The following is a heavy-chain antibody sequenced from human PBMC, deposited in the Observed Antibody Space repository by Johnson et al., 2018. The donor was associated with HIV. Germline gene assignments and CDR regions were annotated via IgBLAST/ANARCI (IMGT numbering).Heavy chain of an antibody. Sequence: VQLVESGGGLVQPGRSLRLSCAASGFTFDDYAMHWVRQAPGKGLEWVSGISWNSGSIGYADSVKGRFTISRDNAKNSLYLQMNSLRAEDTALYYCAKDTVGATGGAFDIWGQGTMVTVSS. CDR3: AKDTVGATGGAFDI. CDR2: ISWNSGSI. D-gene: IGHD1-26*01. J-gene: IGHJ3*02. V-gene: IGHV3-9*01. CDR1: GFTFDDYA.